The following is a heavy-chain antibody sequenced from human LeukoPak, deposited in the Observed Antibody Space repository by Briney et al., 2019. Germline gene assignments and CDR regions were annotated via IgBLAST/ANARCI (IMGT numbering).Heavy chain of an antibody. J-gene: IGHJ2*01. CDR3: ARVRGYSSIRWYFDL. CDR1: GGSISSGDYY. CDR2: IYYSGST. V-gene: IGHV4-30-4*01. Sequence: PSQTLSLTCTVSGGSISSGDYYWSWIRQPPGKGLEWIGYIYYSGSTYYNPSLKSRVTISVDTSKNQFSLKLSSVTDADTAVYYCARVRGYSSIRWYFDLWGRGTLVTVSS. D-gene: IGHD6-13*01.